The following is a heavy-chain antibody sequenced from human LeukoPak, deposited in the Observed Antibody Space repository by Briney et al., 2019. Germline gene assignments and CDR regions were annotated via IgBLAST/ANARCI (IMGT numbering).Heavy chain of an antibody. CDR1: GFTFDDYA. D-gene: IGHD1-26*01. CDR2: ISWNSGGI. Sequence: GGSLRLSCAASGFTFDDYAMHWVRQAPVKGLEWVSGISWNSGGIGYADSVKGRFTISRDNAKNSLYLQMNSLRAEDTALYYCAKDLVGFDYWGQGTLVTVSS. J-gene: IGHJ4*02. V-gene: IGHV3-9*01. CDR3: AKDLVGFDY.